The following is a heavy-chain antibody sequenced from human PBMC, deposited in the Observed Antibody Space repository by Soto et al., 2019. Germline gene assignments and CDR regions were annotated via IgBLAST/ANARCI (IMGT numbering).Heavy chain of an antibody. D-gene: IGHD2-15*01. CDR3: AREAYCSGGSCYRLWAFDI. J-gene: IGHJ3*02. CDR2: IIPIFGTA. V-gene: IGHV1-69*13. Sequence: GGSVKGSRKASGGTLSSHAISRVGQGPGQGVGWMGGIIPIFGTANYAQKFQGRVTITADESTSTAYMELSSLRSEDTAVYYCAREAYCSGGSCYRLWAFDIWGQGTMVTVS. CDR1: GGTLSSHA.